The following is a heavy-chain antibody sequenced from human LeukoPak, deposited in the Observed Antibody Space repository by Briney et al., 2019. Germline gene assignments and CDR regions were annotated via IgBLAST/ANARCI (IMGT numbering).Heavy chain of an antibody. J-gene: IGHJ4*02. CDR2: ITVNGDGT. CDR1: GFTFNNHA. V-gene: IGHV3-23*01. D-gene: IGHD6-13*01. Sequence: GGSLRLSCAASGFTFNNHAMSWARQAPGKGLEWVSSITVNGDGTKYADAVKGRFTISRDNSKNTVYLQMNSLRAEDTAIYYCAKGSSWQVRRYFDYWGQGTLVTVSS. CDR3: AKGSSWQVRRYFDY.